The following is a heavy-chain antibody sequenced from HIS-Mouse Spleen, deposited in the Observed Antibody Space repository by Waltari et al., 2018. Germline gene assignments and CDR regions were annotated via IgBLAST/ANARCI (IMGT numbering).Heavy chain of an antibody. Sequence: QLQLQESGPGLVKPSETLSITCTVSGCSISSSSSYWGWIRQPPGKGLEWIGGIYYSGSTYYNPSLKSRVTISVDTSKNQFSLKLSSVTAADTAVYYCAREIPYSSSWYDWYFDLWGRGTLVTVSS. CDR1: GCSISSSSSY. CDR3: AREIPYSSSWYDWYFDL. J-gene: IGHJ2*01. D-gene: IGHD6-13*01. CDR2: IYYSGST. V-gene: IGHV4-39*07.